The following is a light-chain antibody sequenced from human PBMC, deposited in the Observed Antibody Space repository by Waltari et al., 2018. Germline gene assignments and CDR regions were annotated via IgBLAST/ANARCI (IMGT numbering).Light chain of an antibody. J-gene: IGLJ1*01. CDR2: KDT. CDR1: ALPNKY. Sequence: SYELTQTPSVSVSPGQTARITCSGDALPNKYAYWYQQKPGQAPVVVIYKDTQRPSGIPARFAGSTSGTTVTLTISGVQAEDEADYYCQSADTSGNYGFGPATKVTVV. CDR3: QSADTSGNYG. V-gene: IGLV3-25*03.